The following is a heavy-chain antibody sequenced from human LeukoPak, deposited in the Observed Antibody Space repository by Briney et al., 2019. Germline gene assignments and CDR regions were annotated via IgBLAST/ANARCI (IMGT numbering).Heavy chain of an antibody. D-gene: IGHD6-19*01. V-gene: IGHV3-11*06. CDR1: GFTFSNYA. J-gene: IGHJ4*02. CDR2: IDSSSSST. CDR3: ARGILSSGWYDY. Sequence: PGGSLRLSCLASGFTFSNYAMSGIRQAPGKGLEWVSFIDSSSSSTNYADSVKGRFSISRDNAKNSLYLQMNSLRVEDTAVYYCARGILSSGWYDYWGQGTLVTVSS.